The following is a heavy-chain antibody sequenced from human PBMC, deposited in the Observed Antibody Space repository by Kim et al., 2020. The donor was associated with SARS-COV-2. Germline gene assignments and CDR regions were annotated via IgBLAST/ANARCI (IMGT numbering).Heavy chain of an antibody. J-gene: IGHJ5*02. CDR2: VDHSGTT. D-gene: IGHD3-22*01. CDR1: GASISSSSC. V-gene: IGHV4-4*02. Sequence: SETLSLTCVVSGASISSSSCWSWVRQPPGKGLEWIGEVDHSGTTSYNVSLKNRVSILVDKSKNQFSLRLTSVSAADTAVYYCARGVSSAWTLWAWFDPWGQGTLVTVS. CDR3: ARGVSSAWTLWAWFDP.